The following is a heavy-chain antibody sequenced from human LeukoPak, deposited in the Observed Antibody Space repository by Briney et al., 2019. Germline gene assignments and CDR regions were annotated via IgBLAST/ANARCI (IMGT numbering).Heavy chain of an antibody. CDR3: ARDSVSGSPPAPGHDY. J-gene: IGHJ4*02. V-gene: IGHV3-11*04. CDR1: GFPFGNNY. CDR2: ISSSGRTI. Sequence: PGGPRRLSCQAFGFPFGNNYMSWIRRAPGKGRKWVSYISSSGRTIYYADSVKVRFTISRNNAKNSLYLQMNSLRAEDTAVYYCARDSVSGSPPAPGHDYWGQGTLVTVSS. D-gene: IGHD1-26*01.